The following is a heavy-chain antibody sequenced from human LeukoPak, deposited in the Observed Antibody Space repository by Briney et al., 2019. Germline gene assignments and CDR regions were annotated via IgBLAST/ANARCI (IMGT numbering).Heavy chain of an antibody. CDR2: IRSRSDGEAT. CDR1: GFTFGDYT. V-gene: IGHV3-49*03. Sequence: GSLRLSCTASGFTFGDYTMVWFRQAPGKGLEWVGFIRSRSDGEATEYAASVKGRFIISRDDSKSVAYLQMNYLRTDDTAVYYCSRDLRGVPVVFLENWGQGTRVTVSS. CDR3: SRDLRGVPVVFLEN. D-gene: IGHD3-3*01. J-gene: IGHJ4*02.